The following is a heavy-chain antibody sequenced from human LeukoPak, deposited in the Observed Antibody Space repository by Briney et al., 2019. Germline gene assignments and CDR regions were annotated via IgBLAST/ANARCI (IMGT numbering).Heavy chain of an antibody. CDR2: ISSSSSYI. CDR1: GFTFSSYS. D-gene: IGHD3-10*01. J-gene: IGHJ4*02. Sequence: PGGSLRLSCAASGFTFSSYSMNWVRQAPGKGLEWVSSISSSSSYIYYADSVKGRFTISRDNAKNSLYLQMNSLRAEDTAVYYCARDGFNQEAYYYGSGGYFNWGQGTLVTVSS. V-gene: IGHV3-21*01. CDR3: ARDGFNQEAYYYGSGGYFN.